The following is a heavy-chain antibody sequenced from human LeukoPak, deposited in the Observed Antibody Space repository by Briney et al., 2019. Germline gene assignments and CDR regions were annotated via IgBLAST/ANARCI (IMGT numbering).Heavy chain of an antibody. CDR3: ARVSAAVDSAEYFQH. D-gene: IGHD6-13*01. CDR1: GGSISSYY. CDR2: IYYSGGT. Sequence: SETLSLTCTVSGGSISSYYWSWIRQPPGKGLEWIGYIYYSGGTNYNPSLKSRVTISVDTSKNQFSLKLSSVTAADTAVYYCARVSAAVDSAEYFQHWGQGTLVTVSS. J-gene: IGHJ1*01. V-gene: IGHV4-59*01.